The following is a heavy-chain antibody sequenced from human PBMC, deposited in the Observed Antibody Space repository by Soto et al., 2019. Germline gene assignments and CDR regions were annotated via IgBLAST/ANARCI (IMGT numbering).Heavy chain of an antibody. CDR3: AKGGSYYYYGMDV. J-gene: IGHJ6*02. CDR2: ISYDGSNK. V-gene: IGHV3-30*18. Sequence: VAVISYDGSNKYYADSVKGRFTISRDNSKNTLYLQMNSLRAEDTAVYYCAKGGSYYYYGMDVWGQGTTVTVSS.